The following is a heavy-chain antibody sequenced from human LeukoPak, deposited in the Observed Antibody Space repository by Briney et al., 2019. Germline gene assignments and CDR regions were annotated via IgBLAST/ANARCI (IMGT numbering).Heavy chain of an antibody. CDR1: GYSISSGYY. CDR2: IYHSGST. V-gene: IGHV4-38-2*02. CDR3: ARGGSGWYHYYYMDV. J-gene: IGHJ6*03. D-gene: IGHD6-19*01. Sequence: SETLSLTCTVSGYSISSGYYWGWIRQPPGKGLEWIGSIYHSGSTYYNPSLKSRVTISVDTSKNQFSLKLSSVTAADTAVYYRARGGSGWYHYYYMDVWGKGTTVTVSS.